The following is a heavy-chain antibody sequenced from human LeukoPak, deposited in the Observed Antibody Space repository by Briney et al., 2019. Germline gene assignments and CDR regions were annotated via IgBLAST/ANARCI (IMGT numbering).Heavy chain of an antibody. CDR3: AKEGCSSTSCYINY. J-gene: IGHJ4*02. Sequence: GGSLRLSCAASGSTFSSYAMSWVRQAPGKGLEWVSAISGSGGSTYYADSVKGRFTISRDNSKNTLYLQMDSLRAEDTAVYHCAKEGCSSTSCYINYWGQGTLVTVSS. CDR1: GSTFSSYA. V-gene: IGHV3-23*01. CDR2: ISGSGGST. D-gene: IGHD2-2*02.